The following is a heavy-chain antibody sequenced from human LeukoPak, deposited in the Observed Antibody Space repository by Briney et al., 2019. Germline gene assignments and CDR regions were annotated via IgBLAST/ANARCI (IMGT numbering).Heavy chain of an antibody. D-gene: IGHD6-6*01. CDR2: IIPIFGTA. CDR3: ARDSGIAARQQYFDY. V-gene: IGHV1-69*05. Sequence: SVKVSCKASGGTFSSYAISWVRQAPGQGLEWMGRIIPIFGTANYAQKFQGRVTITTDEFTSTAYMELSSLRSEDTAVYYCARDSGIAARQQYFDYWGQGTLVTVSS. J-gene: IGHJ4*02. CDR1: GGTFSSYA.